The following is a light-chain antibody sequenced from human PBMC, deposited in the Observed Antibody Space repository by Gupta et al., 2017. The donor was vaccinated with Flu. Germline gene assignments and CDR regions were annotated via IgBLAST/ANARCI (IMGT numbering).Light chain of an antibody. V-gene: IGLV1-47*01. CDR3: AAWDDSLSGWV. J-gene: IGLJ3*02. CDR2: RNN. Sequence: QSVLTQPPSASGTPGQRATISFSGSSSHIGSNYVYWYQQLPGTAPKLLIYRNNQRPSGVPDRFSGSKSGTSASLAISGLRSEDEADYYCAAWDDSLSGWVFGGGTKLTVL. CDR1: SSHIGSNY.